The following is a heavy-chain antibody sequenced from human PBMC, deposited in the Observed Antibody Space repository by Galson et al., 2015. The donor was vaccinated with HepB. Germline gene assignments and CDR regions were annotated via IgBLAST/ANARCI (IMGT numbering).Heavy chain of an antibody. CDR1: GDSISGYY. Sequence: SETLSLTCTVSGDSISGYYWSWIRQPPGKGLEWVGYIHYRGNTNYNPSLKSRVTISVNTSSNQFSLNLDSVTAADTAVYYCARHYAHGWYFYFDYWGQGTLVTVSS. V-gene: IGHV4-59*08. D-gene: IGHD6-19*01. CDR3: ARHYAHGWYFYFDY. J-gene: IGHJ4*02. CDR2: IHYRGNT.